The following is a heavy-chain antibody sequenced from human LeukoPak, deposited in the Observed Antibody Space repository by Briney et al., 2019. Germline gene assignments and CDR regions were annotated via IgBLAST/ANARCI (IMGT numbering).Heavy chain of an antibody. V-gene: IGHV3-21*01. Sequence: GGSLRLSCAASRFTFSTYSMNWVRQAPGKGLEWVSLISSSFNYIYYADSVKGRFTISRDNAKNSLYLQMNSLRAEDTAVYYCARGRYSSGHDYWGQGTLVTVSS. J-gene: IGHJ4*02. CDR3: ARGRYSSGHDY. CDR2: ISSSFNYI. CDR1: RFTFSTYS. D-gene: IGHD6-19*01.